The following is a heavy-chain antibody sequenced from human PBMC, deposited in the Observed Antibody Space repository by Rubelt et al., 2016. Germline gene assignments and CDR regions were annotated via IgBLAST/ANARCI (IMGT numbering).Heavy chain of an antibody. J-gene: IGHJ4*02. CDR1: GYTFTNYD. Sequence: QVQLVQSGAEVKKPGASVKVSCKASGYTFTNYDINWVRQATGQGLEWMGWINTNSGNPTYAQGFIGRFVFSLDPSCSTAYLQISGLKAEDTAVYYCARHEWNYAADSWGQGTLVTVSS. CDR2: INTNSGNP. D-gene: IGHD1-7*01. CDR3: ARHEWNYAADS. V-gene: IGHV7-4-1*02.